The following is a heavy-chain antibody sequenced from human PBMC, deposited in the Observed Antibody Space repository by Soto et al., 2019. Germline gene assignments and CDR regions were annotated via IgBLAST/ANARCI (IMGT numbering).Heavy chain of an antibody. D-gene: IGHD4-4*01. CDR2: INAANGNT. CDR1: GYAFTSYA. Sequence: ASVRVSCKASGYAFTSYAMHWVRQAPGQRLEWMGWINAANGNTKYSQKFQGRVTITRDTSASTACMELSSLRSEDTAVYYCARGFRPRVTYPYYYYYYMDVWGKGTTVTVSS. V-gene: IGHV1-3*01. CDR3: ARGFRPRVTYPYYYYYYMDV. J-gene: IGHJ6*03.